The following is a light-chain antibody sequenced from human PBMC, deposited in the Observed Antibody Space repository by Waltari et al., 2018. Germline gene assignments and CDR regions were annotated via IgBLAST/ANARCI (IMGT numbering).Light chain of an antibody. CDR3: AGWDDSLTGVV. Sequence: QSVLTQPPSLSGTPGQRVTISCSGSSSNIGTTYFFWYQQFPGRAPKLLIYLDDHRPSGVPDRFSASKSGSSASLTISGLRPEDEADYHCAGWDDSLTGVVFGGGTKLTV. V-gene: IGLV1-47*01. CDR2: LDD. J-gene: IGLJ2*01. CDR1: SSNIGTTY.